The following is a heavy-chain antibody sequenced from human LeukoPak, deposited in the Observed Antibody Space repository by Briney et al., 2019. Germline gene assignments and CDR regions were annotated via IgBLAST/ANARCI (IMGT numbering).Heavy chain of an antibody. CDR3: AKGNYYDSSGYYRYFDY. CDR2: ISGSGGST. D-gene: IGHD3-22*01. J-gene: IGHJ4*02. V-gene: IGHV3-23*01. CDR1: GFTFSSYA. Sequence: LPGGSLRLSCAASGFTFSSYAMSWVRQAPGKGLEWVSAISGSGGSTYYADSVKGRFTISRDNSKNTLYLQMNSLRAEDTAVYYCAKGNYYDSSGYYRYFDYRGLGTLVTVSS.